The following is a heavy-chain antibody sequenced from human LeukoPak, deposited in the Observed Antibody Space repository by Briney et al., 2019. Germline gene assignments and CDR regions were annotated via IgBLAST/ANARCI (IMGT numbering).Heavy chain of an antibody. V-gene: IGHV4-30-4*01. D-gene: IGHD2-15*01. CDR2: IYYSGST. CDR1: GGSISSGDYY. CDR3: ARERQLESVAATAFDY. J-gene: IGHJ4*02. Sequence: PSETLSLTCTVSGGSISSGDYYWSWIRQPPGKGLEWIGYIYYSGSTYYNPSLKSRVTISVDTSKNQFSPKLSSVTAADTAVYYCARERQLESVAATAFDYWGQGTLVTVSS.